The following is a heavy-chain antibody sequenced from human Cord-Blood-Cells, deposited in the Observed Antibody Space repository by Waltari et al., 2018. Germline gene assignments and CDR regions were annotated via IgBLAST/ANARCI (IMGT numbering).Heavy chain of an antibody. J-gene: IGHJ4*02. D-gene: IGHD6-25*01. CDR3: ARCRVGSGVDY. CDR2: IKHSGST. V-gene: IGHV4-34*01. Sequence: QVQLQQWGAGLLKPSETLSLTCAVYGGSFSGYYWSWSRQPPGKGLEWIGEIKHSGSTNCNPSLKSRVTISVHTSKNQFSLKRSAVTAADTAVYYCARCRVGSGVDYWGQGTLVTVSS. CDR1: GGSFSGYY.